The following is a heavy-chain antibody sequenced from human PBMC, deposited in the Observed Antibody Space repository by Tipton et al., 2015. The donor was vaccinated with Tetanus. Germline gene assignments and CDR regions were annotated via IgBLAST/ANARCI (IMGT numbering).Heavy chain of an antibody. V-gene: IGHV5-51*01. D-gene: IGHD3-10*01. CDR2: IYSGDSEA. Sequence: QLVQSGAEVKKPGESLKMSCKISGHNSRSYWINWVRQMPGKGLEWMGIIYSGDSEATYSPSFQGQVTISLDKSISTAYLQWSSLKASDTAIYFCASLPDHYSASGRSWGQGTQVTVSS. CDR3: ASLPDHYSASGRS. J-gene: IGHJ5*02. CDR1: GHNSRSYW.